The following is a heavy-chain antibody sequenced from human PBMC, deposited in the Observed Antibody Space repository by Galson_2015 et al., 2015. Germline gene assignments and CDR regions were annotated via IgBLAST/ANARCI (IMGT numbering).Heavy chain of an antibody. V-gene: IGHV3-33*01. J-gene: IGHJ3*02. CDR2: IWYDGGNK. Sequence: SLRLSCAASAFTFSSYGMHWVRQAPGKGLEWVAVIWYDGGNKYYADSVKGRFTISRDNSKNTLYLQMNSLRAEDTAVYYCVRGAYDFWSGYADDAFDIWGQGTVVTVSS. CDR1: AFTFSSYG. D-gene: IGHD3-3*01. CDR3: VRGAYDFWSGYADDAFDI.